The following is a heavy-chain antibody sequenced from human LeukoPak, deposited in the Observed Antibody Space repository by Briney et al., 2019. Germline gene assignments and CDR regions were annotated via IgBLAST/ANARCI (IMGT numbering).Heavy chain of an antibody. D-gene: IGHD3-9*01. CDR2: IIPILGIA. V-gene: IGHV1-69*04. CDR3: AIPDILTGFYGY. J-gene: IGHJ4*02. Sequence: SVKVSCKASGGTFSSYAISWVRQAPGQGLEWMGRIIPILGIANYAQKFQGRVTITADKSTCTAYMELSSLRSEDTAVYYCAIPDILTGFYGYWGQGTLVTVSS. CDR1: GGTFSSYA.